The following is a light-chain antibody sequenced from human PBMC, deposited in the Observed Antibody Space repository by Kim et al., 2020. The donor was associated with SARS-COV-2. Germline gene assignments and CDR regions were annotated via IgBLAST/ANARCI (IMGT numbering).Light chain of an antibody. J-gene: IGLJ2*01. CDR3: SSYAGSNSVV. CDR1: SSDVGYYNY. V-gene: IGLV2-8*01. Sequence: QSALTQPPSASGSTGQSVTISCTGTSSDVGYYNYVSWYQQHPGKAPKLMIYEVSKRPSGVPDRFSGSKSGNTASLTVSGLQAEDEADYYCSSYAGSNSVVFGGGTQLTV. CDR2: EVS.